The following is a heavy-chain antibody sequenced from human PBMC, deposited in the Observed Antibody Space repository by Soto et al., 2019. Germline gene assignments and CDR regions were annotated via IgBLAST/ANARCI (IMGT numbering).Heavy chain of an antibody. V-gene: IGHV4-61*01. CDR1: GVSVSSGTYY. CDR3: ARESTGDFDY. Sequence: QVQLQESGPGLVKPSETLSLTCTVSGVSVSSGTYYWSWIRQPPGKGLESIGYIYYIGSTHYNLSLKSRFTISVDTSKKKFSLKLSSVTAADTAVYYFARESTGDFDYWGQGTRVTCSS. CDR2: IYYIGST. J-gene: IGHJ4*02. D-gene: IGHD2-8*02.